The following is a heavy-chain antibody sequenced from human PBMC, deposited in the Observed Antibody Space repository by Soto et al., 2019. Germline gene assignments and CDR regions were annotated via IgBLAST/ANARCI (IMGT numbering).Heavy chain of an antibody. CDR1: GGTFTTYT. J-gene: IGHJ4*02. CDR2: IIPILGPP. CDR3: AIPDYSDRSAYYSDY. Sequence: QVRLVQSGAEVKKPGSSVKVSCQASGGTFTTYTIIWVRQAPGQGLEWLGRIIPILGPPDYAQKFQGRIPITADKSTSTAYMELSSLRSEDTAVYYCAIPDYSDRSAYYSDYWRQGPLVTVSS. D-gene: IGHD3-22*01. V-gene: IGHV1-69*08.